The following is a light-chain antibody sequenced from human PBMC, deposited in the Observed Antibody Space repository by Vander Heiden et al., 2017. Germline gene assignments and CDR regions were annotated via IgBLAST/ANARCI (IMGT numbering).Light chain of an antibody. V-gene: IGLV1-40*03. CDR1: SSNIGAGYN. CDR2: GNF. CDR3: QAYDSSLGAWV. Sequence: QSVVTQPPSVSGTLGQRVTMSCTGTSSNIGAGYNVPWYQHLPGRAPTLLIYGNFNRASGVPDRFSASKSGASASLDISGVQPDDEADYYCQAYDSSLGAWVFGGGTKLTVL. J-gene: IGLJ3*02.